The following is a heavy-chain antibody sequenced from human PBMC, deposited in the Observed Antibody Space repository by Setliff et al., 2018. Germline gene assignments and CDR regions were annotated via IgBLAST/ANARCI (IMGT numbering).Heavy chain of an antibody. Sequence: ASVKVSCKASGYTFTSHYTHWVRQAPGLGLEWMGTINPSSGRTSYAQKFQGRITMTRDTSTSTVYMDMSSLRSEDTAVYYCARDVFPYHYEGAFDIWGQGTMVTVSS. D-gene: IGHD3-22*01. V-gene: IGHV1-46*01. CDR1: GYTFTSHY. CDR2: INPSSGRT. CDR3: ARDVFPYHYEGAFDI. J-gene: IGHJ3*02.